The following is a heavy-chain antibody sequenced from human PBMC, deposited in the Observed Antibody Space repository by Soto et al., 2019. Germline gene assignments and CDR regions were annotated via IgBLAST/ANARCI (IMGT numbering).Heavy chain of an antibody. J-gene: IGHJ6*03. CDR1: GGSISSYY. Sequence: QVQLQESGPGLVKPSETLSLTCTVSGGSISSYYWSWIRQPPGKGLEWIGSIYYSGSTNYNPSLKSRVTISVDTSKNQFSLKLSSVTAADTAVYYCARADMITFGGVIVPDYMDVWGKGTTVTVSS. D-gene: IGHD3-16*02. CDR2: IYYSGST. CDR3: ARADMITFGGVIVPDYMDV. V-gene: IGHV4-59*01.